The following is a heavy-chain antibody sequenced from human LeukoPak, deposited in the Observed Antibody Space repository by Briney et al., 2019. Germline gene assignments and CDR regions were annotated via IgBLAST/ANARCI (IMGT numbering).Heavy chain of an antibody. V-gene: IGHV1-24*01. D-gene: IGHD2-2*01. CDR3: ATDCSSTSCYGFVDY. Sequence: ASVKVSCKVSGYTLTELSMHWVRQAPGKGLEWMGGFDPEDGETIYAQKFQSRVTMTEDTSTDTAYMELSSLRSEDMAVYYCATDCSSTSCYGFVDYWGQGTLVTVSS. CDR2: FDPEDGET. J-gene: IGHJ4*02. CDR1: GYTLTELS.